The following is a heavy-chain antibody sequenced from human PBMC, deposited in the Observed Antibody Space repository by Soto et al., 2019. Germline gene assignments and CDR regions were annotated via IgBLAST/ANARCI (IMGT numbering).Heavy chain of an antibody. CDR3: ARYDYNGYYFDY. CDR1: GYTFCTYY. J-gene: IGHJ4*02. D-gene: IGHD4-4*01. CDR2: INPSGGST. Sequence: APVKVSCKASGYTFCTYYMHWGRQAPGQGYEWMGIINPSGGSTTYAQKFQGRVTMTRDTSTTTVYMELSSLKSEDTAVYYCARYDYNGYYFDYWGQGTLVTVSS. V-gene: IGHV1-46*01.